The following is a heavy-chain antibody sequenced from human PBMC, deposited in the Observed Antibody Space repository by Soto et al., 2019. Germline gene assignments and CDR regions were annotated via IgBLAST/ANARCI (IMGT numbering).Heavy chain of an antibody. CDR2: IYSTGNT. Sequence: SDTLSLTCTFYRYSILSISSWGWIRQPPGKGLEWIGSIYSTGNTYYNPSLNSQVTISVVTSKNQFSLNVISVTAADTAVYYCRRSSRYSTDVWGQGTTVT. CDR3: RRSSRYSTDV. V-gene: IGHV4-38-2*02. D-gene: IGHD6-13*01. CDR1: RYSILSISS. J-gene: IGHJ6*02.